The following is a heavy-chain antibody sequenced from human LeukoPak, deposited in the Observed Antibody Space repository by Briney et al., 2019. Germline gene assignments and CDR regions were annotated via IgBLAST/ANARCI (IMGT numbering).Heavy chain of an antibody. J-gene: IGHJ4*02. CDR2: INPSGGST. D-gene: IGHD2-2*01. CDR3: ARELEYCSSTSCPFDY. CDR1: GYTFTSYY. V-gene: IGHV1-46*01. Sequence: ASVKVSCKASGYTFTSYYMHWVRQAPGQGLEWIGIINPSGGSTSYAQKFQGRATMTRDMSTSTVHMELSSLRSEDTAVYYCARELEYCSSTSCPFDYWGQGTLVTVSS.